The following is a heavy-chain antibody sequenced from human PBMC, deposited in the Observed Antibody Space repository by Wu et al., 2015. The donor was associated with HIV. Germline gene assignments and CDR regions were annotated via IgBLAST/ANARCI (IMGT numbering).Heavy chain of an antibody. D-gene: IGHD3-3*01. CDR2: MNPKSGNT. Sequence: QVQLVQSGAEVKKPGASVKVSCKASGYTFINYDINWVRQVTGQGLEWMGWMNPKSGNTGYAQKFQGRVTITRNTSTNTAYMELNSLRSEDTAVYYCARGITIFGVVIFGWFDPGAREPWSPSPQ. V-gene: IGHV1-8*03. J-gene: IGHJ5*02. CDR1: GYTFINYD. CDR3: ARGITIFGVVIFGWFDP.